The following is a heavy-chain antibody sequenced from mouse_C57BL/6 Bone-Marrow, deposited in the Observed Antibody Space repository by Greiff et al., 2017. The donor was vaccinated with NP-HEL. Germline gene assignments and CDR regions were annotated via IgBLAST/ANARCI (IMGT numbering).Heavy chain of an antibody. CDR2: INPNNGGT. J-gene: IGHJ4*01. Sequence: DVQLQESGPELVKPGASVKIPCKASGYTFTDYNMDWVKQSHGKSLEWIGDINPNNGGTIYNQKFKGKATLTVDKSSSTAYMELRSLTSEDTAVYYCARTPYGYVLAMDYWGQGTSVTVSS. CDR1: GYTFTDYN. CDR3: ARTPYGYVLAMDY. D-gene: IGHD2-2*01. V-gene: IGHV1-18*01.